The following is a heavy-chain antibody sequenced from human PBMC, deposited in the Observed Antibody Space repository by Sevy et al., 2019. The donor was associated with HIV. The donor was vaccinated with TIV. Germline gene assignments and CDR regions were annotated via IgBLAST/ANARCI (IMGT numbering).Heavy chain of an antibody. J-gene: IGHJ5*02. CDR3: TRYALTSRTWFDP. CDR1: GFTFSTYA. D-gene: IGHD7-27*01. CDR2: LGSGGVTT. Sequence: GGSLRLSCAASGFTFSTYAMNWVRQAPGKGLEWVSTLGSGGVTTYYAASVRGRFTISRDISKNTLFLQMNSLRADDTAVYYCTRYALTSRTWFDPWGQGTLVTVSS. V-gene: IGHV3-23*01.